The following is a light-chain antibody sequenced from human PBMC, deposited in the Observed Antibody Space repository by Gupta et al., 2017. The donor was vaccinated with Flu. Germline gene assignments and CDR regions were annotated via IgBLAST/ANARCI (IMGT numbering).Light chain of an antibody. V-gene: IGKV1-17*01. CDR1: QGIGND. J-gene: IGKJ1*01. Sequence: DIQMTQSPSSLSASVGDRVTIACRASQGIGNDLDWYQQKPGKAPQSLIYKITALQSGVPSRFSGSGSETEFTLTIRSLQPEDFATYHCLQHIFYPWTFGQGTKVEIK. CDR3: LQHIFYPWT. CDR2: KIT.